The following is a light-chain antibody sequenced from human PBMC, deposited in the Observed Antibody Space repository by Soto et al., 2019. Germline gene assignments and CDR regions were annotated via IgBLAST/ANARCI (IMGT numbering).Light chain of an antibody. CDR1: QSVSSSF. CDR2: GAS. V-gene: IGKV3-20*01. Sequence: EIVLTQSPGTLSLSPGERATLSCRASQSVSSSFLAWYQHKPGQAPRLLIYGASSRATGIPDRFSGSGSGTDFTLTISRLEPEDFAVYYCQTYDSSPYTFGQGTKLEIK. J-gene: IGKJ2*01. CDR3: QTYDSSPYT.